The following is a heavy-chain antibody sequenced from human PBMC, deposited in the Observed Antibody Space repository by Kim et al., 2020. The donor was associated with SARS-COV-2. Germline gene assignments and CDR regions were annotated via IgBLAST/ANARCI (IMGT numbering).Heavy chain of an antibody. Sequence: YSADSVKGRLTISRDNSKNTLYLQMSSLRPEDTAVYYCVTYRGYIYGRDYWGQGTLVTVSS. V-gene: IGHV3-64D*09. J-gene: IGHJ4*02. CDR3: VTYRGYIYGRDY. D-gene: IGHD5-18*01.